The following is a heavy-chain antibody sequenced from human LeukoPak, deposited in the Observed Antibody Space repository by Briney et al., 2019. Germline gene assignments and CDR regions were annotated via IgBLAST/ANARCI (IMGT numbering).Heavy chain of an antibody. V-gene: IGHV4-34*01. J-gene: IGHJ4*02. CDR3: ARGLRRWLRDPFDY. CDR2: INHSGST. D-gene: IGHD5-12*01. CDR1: GGSFSGYY. Sequence: SETLSLTCAVYGGSFSGYYWSWIRQARGKWLEWIGEINHSGSTNYNPSLKSRVTISVDTSKNRFSLKLSSVTAADTAVYYCARGLRRWLRDPFDYWGQGTLVTVSS.